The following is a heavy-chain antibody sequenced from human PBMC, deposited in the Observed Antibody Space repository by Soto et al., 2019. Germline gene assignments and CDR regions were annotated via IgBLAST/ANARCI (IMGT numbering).Heavy chain of an antibody. CDR1: GFTFSSYA. J-gene: IGHJ6*03. D-gene: IGHD2-2*01. V-gene: IGHV3-23*01. Sequence: GGSLRLSCAASGFTFSSYAMSWVRQAPGKGLEWVSAISGSGGSTYYADSVKGRFTISRDNSKNTLYLQMNSLRAEDTAVYYCAKGANYGVVVALTGGFYMDVWGKGTTVTVSS. CDR2: ISGSGGST. CDR3: AKGANYGVVVALTGGFYMDV.